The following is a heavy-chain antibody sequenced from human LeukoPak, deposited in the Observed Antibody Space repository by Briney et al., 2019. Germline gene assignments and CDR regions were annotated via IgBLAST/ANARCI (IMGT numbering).Heavy chain of an antibody. V-gene: IGHV4-61*01. Sequence: PSETLSLTCTVSGGSVSSGSYYWSWIRQPPGKGLEWIGYIYYSGSTNYNPSLKSRVTISVDTSKNQFSLKLSSVTAAGTAVYYCARAVGYLDYWGQGTLVTVSS. CDR2: IYYSGST. CDR3: ARAVGYLDY. J-gene: IGHJ4*02. CDR1: GGSVSSGSYY.